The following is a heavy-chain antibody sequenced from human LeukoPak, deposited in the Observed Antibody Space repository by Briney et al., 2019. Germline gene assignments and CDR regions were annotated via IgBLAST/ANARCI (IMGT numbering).Heavy chain of an antibody. CDR3: ARAVWGQIFDY. D-gene: IGHD7-27*01. CDR1: GGSISSYY. J-gene: IGHJ4*02. Sequence: SETLSLTCTVSGGSISSYYWSWIRQPPGKGPEWIGYIYYSGSTNYNPSLKSRVTISVDTSKNQFSLKLSSVTAADTAVYYCARAVWGQIFDYWGQGTLVTVSS. V-gene: IGHV4-59*01. CDR2: IYYSGST.